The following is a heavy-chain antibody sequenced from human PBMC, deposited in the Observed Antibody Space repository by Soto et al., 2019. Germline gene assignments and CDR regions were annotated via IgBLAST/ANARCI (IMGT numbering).Heavy chain of an antibody. D-gene: IGHD2-2*01. J-gene: IGHJ6*04. CDR3: SNWGKCSNTSCYGGMDV. CDR2: ISGSGGST. V-gene: IGHV3-23*01. CDR1: GFTFSSYA. Sequence: PGGSMRLSCAASGFTFSSYAMSWVRQDPGKGLEWVSAISGSGGSTYYADSVKGRFTISRDNSKNTLYLQMNSLRAEDTAVYYFSNWGKCSNTSCYGGMDVWGKGTTVTVSS.